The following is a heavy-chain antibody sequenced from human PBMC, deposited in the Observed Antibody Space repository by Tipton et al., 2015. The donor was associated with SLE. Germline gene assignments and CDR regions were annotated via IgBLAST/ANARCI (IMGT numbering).Heavy chain of an antibody. V-gene: IGHV4-31*03. Sequence: LRLSCTVSGGPLNHGGYYWNYIRQHPGEGLEWIGHITYSGHTLYNPSLQSRVTISVDTSKNQFSLKLTSVTAADTAVYFCATSRPWGVITQYFHHWGQGTVVIVSS. J-gene: IGHJ1*01. CDR3: ATSRPWGVITQYFHH. D-gene: IGHD3-10*01. CDR1: GGPLNHGGYY. CDR2: ITYSGHT.